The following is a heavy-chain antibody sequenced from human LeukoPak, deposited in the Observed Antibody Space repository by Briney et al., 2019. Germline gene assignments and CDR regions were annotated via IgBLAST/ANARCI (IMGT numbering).Heavy chain of an antibody. CDR2: ISGSGGST. Sequence: PGGSLRLSCAASGFTFSSYAMSWARQAPGKGLEWVSAISGSGGSTYYADSVKGRFSISRDNSKNTLYLQMNSLRAEDTAVYYCARETFGGVIVIHCYYYMDVWGKGTTVTVSS. CDR3: ARETFGGVIVIHCYYYMDV. D-gene: IGHD3-16*02. CDR1: GFTFSSYA. V-gene: IGHV3-23*01. J-gene: IGHJ6*03.